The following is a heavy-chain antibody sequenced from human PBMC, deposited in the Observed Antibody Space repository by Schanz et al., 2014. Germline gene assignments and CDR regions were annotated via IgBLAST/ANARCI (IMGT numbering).Heavy chain of an antibody. CDR1: GFTFSNYA. D-gene: IGHD6-13*01. Sequence: EVQLVESGGVVVQPGGSLRLSCAASGFTFSNYAMHWVRQAPGKGLEWVSSLSGGSSYIFYADSVKGRFTISRDNARYSLYLEMNSLRAEDTAVYYCARGRARQLVHWFDPCGQGTLVTVSS. J-gene: IGHJ5*02. CDR3: ARGRARQLVHWFDP. CDR2: LSGGSSYI. V-gene: IGHV3-21*01.